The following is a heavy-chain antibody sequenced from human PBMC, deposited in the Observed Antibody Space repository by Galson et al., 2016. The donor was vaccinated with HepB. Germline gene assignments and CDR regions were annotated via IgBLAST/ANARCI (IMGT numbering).Heavy chain of an antibody. D-gene: IGHD3-22*01. CDR1: GFIFSNYD. CDR3: SQGHHYDTSAYRGFDY. Sequence: SLRLSCAASGFIFSNYDIHWVRQAPGKGLEWVAVISYDGSNQYYADSVKGRFTISRDDSKTTVYLQMNSLRAEDTAVYYCSQGHHYDTSAYRGFDYWGQGTLVTVSS. V-gene: IGHV3-30*03. CDR2: ISYDGSNQ. J-gene: IGHJ4*02.